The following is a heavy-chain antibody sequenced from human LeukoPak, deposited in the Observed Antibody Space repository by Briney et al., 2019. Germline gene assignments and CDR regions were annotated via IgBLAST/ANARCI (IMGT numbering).Heavy chain of an antibody. J-gene: IGHJ4*02. CDR2: IYASGST. CDR3: ARYAAYGDYYFDY. D-gene: IGHD4-17*01. V-gene: IGHV4-4*07. CDR1: GGSISLYY. Sequence: PSETLSLTCTVSGGSISLYYWTWIRQPAGRGLEWIGRIYASGSTNYNPSLKSRVTMSVDTSKNQFSLKLSSVTAEDTAVYYCARYAAYGDYYFDYWGQGTLVTVSS.